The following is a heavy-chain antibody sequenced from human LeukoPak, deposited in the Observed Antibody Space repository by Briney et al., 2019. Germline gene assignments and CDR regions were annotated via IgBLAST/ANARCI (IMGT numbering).Heavy chain of an antibody. Sequence: PGGSLRLSCAASGFTFSSYEMNWVRQAPGKGLEWVSYISSSGSTIYYTDSVKGRFTISRDNAKNSLFLQMNSLRAEDTAVYRCAREGAGDAFDIWGQGTIVTVSS. CDR3: AREGAGDAFDI. J-gene: IGHJ3*02. V-gene: IGHV3-48*03. CDR1: GFTFSSYE. CDR2: ISSSGSTI.